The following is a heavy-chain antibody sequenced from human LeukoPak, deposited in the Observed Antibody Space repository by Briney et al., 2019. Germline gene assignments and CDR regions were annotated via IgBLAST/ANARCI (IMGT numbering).Heavy chain of an antibody. CDR1: GYTLTELS. Sequence: ASVKVSCKVSGYTLTELSMHWVRQAPGKGLEWMGGFDPEDGETIYAQKFQGRVTMTEDTSTDTAYMELSSLRSEDTAVYYCARYSGYEYYFDYWGQGTLVTVSS. V-gene: IGHV1-24*01. J-gene: IGHJ4*02. D-gene: IGHD5-12*01. CDR3: ARYSGYEYYFDY. CDR2: FDPEDGET.